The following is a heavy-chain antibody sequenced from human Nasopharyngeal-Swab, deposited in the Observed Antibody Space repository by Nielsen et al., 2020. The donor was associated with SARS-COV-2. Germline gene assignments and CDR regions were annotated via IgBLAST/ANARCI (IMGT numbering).Heavy chain of an antibody. V-gene: IGHV4-39*01. Sequence: SETLSLTCTVSGGSISSSSYYWGWIRQPPGKGLEWIGSIYYSGSTYYNPSLKSRVTISVDTSKNQFSLKLSSVTAADTAVYYCARHPSTSMIVVASRLWYFDLWGRGTLVTVSS. D-gene: IGHD3-22*01. CDR3: ARHPSTSMIVVASRLWYFDL. CDR2: IYYSGST. CDR1: GGSISSSSYY. J-gene: IGHJ2*01.